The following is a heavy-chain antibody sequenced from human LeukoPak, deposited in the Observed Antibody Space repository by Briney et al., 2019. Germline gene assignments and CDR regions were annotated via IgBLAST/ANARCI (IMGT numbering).Heavy chain of an antibody. Sequence: GGSLRLSCAASGFTFSDYAMTWVRQAPGKGLQWVGRTTNKANGYITEYAASVKGRFTISRDDLKNSLYLQMNSLKTEDTAVYYCASTHDYWGQGTLVTVSS. V-gene: IGHV3-72*01. CDR3: ASTHDY. CDR2: TTNKANGYIT. CDR1: GFTFSDYA. J-gene: IGHJ4*02.